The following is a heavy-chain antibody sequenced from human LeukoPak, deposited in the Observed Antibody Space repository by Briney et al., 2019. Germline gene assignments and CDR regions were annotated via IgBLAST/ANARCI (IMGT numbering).Heavy chain of an antibody. V-gene: IGHV3-48*04. D-gene: IGHD3-22*01. CDR2: ISSSSSTI. J-gene: IGHJ4*02. CDR3: ARVWSSGYTKDY. Sequence: GGSLRLSCAASGFTFSSYIIDWVRQAPGKGLEWLSYISSSSSTIYYADSVKGRFTISRDNAKNSVYLQMNSLRAEDTAVYYCARVWSSGYTKDYWGQGTLATVSS. CDR1: GFTFSSYI.